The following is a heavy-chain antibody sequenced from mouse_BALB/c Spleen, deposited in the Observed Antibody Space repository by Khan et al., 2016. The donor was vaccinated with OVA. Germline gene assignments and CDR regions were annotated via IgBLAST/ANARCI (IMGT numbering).Heavy chain of an antibody. J-gene: IGHJ3*01. V-gene: IGHV1-61*01. CDR2: INPSDSES. Sequence: VQLQQSGAELVRPGASVKLSCKASGYTFTSYWMNWVRQRPGQGLEWVGKINPSDSESHYKQMFKDKATLTVDKSSGTADMQLSSLTSEDSAVYYCTRREKYGYDPSWFAYWGQGTLVTVSA. D-gene: IGHD2-2*01. CDR1: GYTFTSYW. CDR3: TRREKYGYDPSWFAY.